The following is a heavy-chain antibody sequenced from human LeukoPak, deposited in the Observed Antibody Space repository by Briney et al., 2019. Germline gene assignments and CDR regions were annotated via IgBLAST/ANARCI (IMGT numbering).Heavy chain of an antibody. CDR2: TSIYNDNT. D-gene: IGHD1-26*01. CDR1: GYTFTSFD. J-gene: IGHJ4*02. V-gene: IGHV1-18*01. CDR3: ARYKVGATYHFDY. Sequence: ASAKVSCKASGYTFTSFDINWVRQAPGQGLEWMGWTSIYNDNTDYAQKLQGRVTMTTDTSTSTAYMELRSLRSDDTAVYYCARYKVGATYHFDYWGQGTLVTVSS.